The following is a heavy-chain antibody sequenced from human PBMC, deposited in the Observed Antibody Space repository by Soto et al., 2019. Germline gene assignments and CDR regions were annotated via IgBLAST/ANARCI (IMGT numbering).Heavy chain of an antibody. V-gene: IGHV3-23*01. Sequence: GESLKISCAAAGFNCISYAMSWVRQAPGKGLDWVSAISGSGGSTYYADSVKGRFTISRDNSKNTLYLQMNSLRAEDTAVYYCAKDRYCSGGSCYSEWAFDIWGQGTMVTVSS. D-gene: IGHD2-15*01. CDR1: GFNCISYA. J-gene: IGHJ3*02. CDR2: ISGSGGST. CDR3: AKDRYCSGGSCYSEWAFDI.